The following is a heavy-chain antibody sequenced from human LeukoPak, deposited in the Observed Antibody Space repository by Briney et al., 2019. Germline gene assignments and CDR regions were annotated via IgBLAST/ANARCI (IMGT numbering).Heavy chain of an antibody. V-gene: IGHV4-4*07. Sequence: SETLSLTCTVSGGYTGSHYWSWIRQPAGKGLEWIGRISPSGTTHYNPSLGSRVTMSVDASNNYFSLRLSSVTAADTAVYYCARDFYASGFYFWFDPWGQGILVTVSS. CDR3: ARDFYASGFYFWFDP. CDR2: ISPSGTT. CDR1: GGYTGSHY. J-gene: IGHJ5*02. D-gene: IGHD2/OR15-2a*01.